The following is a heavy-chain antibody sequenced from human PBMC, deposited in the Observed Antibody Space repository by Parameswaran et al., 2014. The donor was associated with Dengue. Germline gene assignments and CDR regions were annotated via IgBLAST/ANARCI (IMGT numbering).Heavy chain of an antibody. D-gene: IGHD5-18*01. Sequence: WVRQAPGQGLEWMGRVIPFHSIRNYAQKFQGRLTFSADKSTNTAYMELSSLRSDDTAVYYCARLGRKGTAMGVDYWGQGTLVTVSS. J-gene: IGHJ4*02. V-gene: IGHV1-69*02. CDR3: ARLGRKGTAMGVDY. CDR2: VIPFHSIR.